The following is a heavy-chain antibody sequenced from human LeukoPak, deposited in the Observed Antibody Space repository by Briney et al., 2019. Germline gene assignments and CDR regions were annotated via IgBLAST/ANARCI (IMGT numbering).Heavy chain of an antibody. CDR3: TRVPPITMVRGVIIIFDY. CDR1: GFTLGDYA. J-gene: IGHJ4*02. V-gene: IGHV3-49*04. D-gene: IGHD3-10*01. Sequence: GGSLRLSCTASGFTLGDYAMSWVRQAPGKGLEWVGFIRSKAYGGTTEYAASVKGRLPISRDDSKSIAYLQMNSLKTEDTAVYYCTRVPPITMVRGVIIIFDYWGQGTLVTVSS. CDR2: IRSKAYGGTT.